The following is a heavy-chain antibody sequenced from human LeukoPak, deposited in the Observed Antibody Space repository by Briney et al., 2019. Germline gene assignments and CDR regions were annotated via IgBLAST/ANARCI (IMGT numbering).Heavy chain of an antibody. V-gene: IGHV4-59*01. Sequence: QPSETLSLTCTVSGGSISSYYWSWIRQPPGKGLEWIGYIYYSGSTNYNPSLKSRVTISLDTSKNQFSLKLSSVTSADTAVYYCTRETSSWYHNWFDPWGQGTLVSVSS. CDR3: TRETSSWYHNWFDP. J-gene: IGHJ5*02. D-gene: IGHD6-13*01. CDR1: GGSISSYY. CDR2: IYYSGST.